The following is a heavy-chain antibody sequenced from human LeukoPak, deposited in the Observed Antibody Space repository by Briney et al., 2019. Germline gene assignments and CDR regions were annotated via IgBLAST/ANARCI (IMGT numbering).Heavy chain of an antibody. Sequence: GGSLRLSWAVSGFTFSNYVMSWVRQAPGKGLEWVSGISGSGDSTYYADSVKGRFTISRDNSKNTLYLQMDSLRVEDTATYYCAKVRAPSGWFNSDYWGQGTLVTVSS. CDR1: GFTFSNYV. CDR2: ISGSGDST. D-gene: IGHD6-19*01. J-gene: IGHJ4*02. CDR3: AKVRAPSGWFNSDY. V-gene: IGHV3-23*01.